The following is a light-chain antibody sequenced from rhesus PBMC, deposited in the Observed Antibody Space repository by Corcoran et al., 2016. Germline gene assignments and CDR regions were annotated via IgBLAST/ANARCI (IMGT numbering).Light chain of an antibody. J-gene: IGKJ2*01. CDR3: HQGCNAPYS. V-gene: IGKV1-18*01. CDR1: QGIRSW. Sequence: DIQMTQSPSSLSASVGDKVTISCRASQGIRSWLVWYQQKPGKAPRLLVYAASRLQNGVPSRLSGSGSWTAYTLTITSLQPEDFATYYCHQGCNAPYSFCQGTKVEI. CDR2: AAS.